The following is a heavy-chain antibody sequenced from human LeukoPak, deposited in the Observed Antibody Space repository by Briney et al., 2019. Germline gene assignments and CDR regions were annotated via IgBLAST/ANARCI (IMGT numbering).Heavy chain of an antibody. V-gene: IGHV4-61*01. CDR2: IYYSGST. Sequence: SETLSLTCTVSGGSVSSGSYYWSWIRQPPGKELEWIGYIYYSGSTNYNPSLKSRVTISVDTSKNQFSLKLSSVTAADTAVYYCARLVVAATSYYYGMDVWGKGTTVTVSS. CDR3: ARLVVAATSYYYGMDV. CDR1: GGSVSSGSYY. D-gene: IGHD2-15*01. J-gene: IGHJ6*04.